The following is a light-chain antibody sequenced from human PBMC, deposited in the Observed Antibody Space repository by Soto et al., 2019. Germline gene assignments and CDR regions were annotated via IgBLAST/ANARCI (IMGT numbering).Light chain of an antibody. V-gene: IGLV2-8*01. J-gene: IGLJ3*02. CDR3: SSYAGSNNLV. Sequence: QSVLTQPPSASGSPGQSVTISCTGTGSDVRGYNYVSWYQHHPGKTPKLMIYEVNKRPSGVPDRFSGSKSGNTASLTVSGLQAEDEADYYCSSYAGSNNLVFGGGTKLTVL. CDR1: GSDVRGYNY. CDR2: EVN.